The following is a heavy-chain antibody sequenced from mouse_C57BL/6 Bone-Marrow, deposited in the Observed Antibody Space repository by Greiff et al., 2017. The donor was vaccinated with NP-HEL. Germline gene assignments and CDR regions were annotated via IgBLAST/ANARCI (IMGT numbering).Heavy chain of an antibody. Sequence: QVQLQQPGTELVKPGASVKLSCKASGYTFTSYWMHWVKQRPGQGLEWIGNINPSNGGTTYNEKFKSKATLTVDKSSSTAYMQLSSLTSEDAAVYYCARSNYSNPSWFAYWGQGTLVTVSA. V-gene: IGHV1-53*01. CDR2: INPSNGGT. D-gene: IGHD2-5*01. CDR1: GYTFTSYW. CDR3: ARSNYSNPSWFAY. J-gene: IGHJ3*01.